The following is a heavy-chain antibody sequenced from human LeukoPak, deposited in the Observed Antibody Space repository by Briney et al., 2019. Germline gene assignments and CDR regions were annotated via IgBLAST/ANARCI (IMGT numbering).Heavy chain of an antibody. V-gene: IGHV3-7*03. CDR3: ARDRESPSGPMSPGVYYFDY. D-gene: IGHD3-10*01. Sequence: PGGSLRLSCAASGFTFSSYWMSWVRQAPGKGLEWVANIKQDGSEKYYVDSVKGRFTISRDNAKNSLYLQMNSLRAEDTAVYYCARDRESPSGPMSPGVYYFDYWGQGTLVTVSS. CDR2: IKQDGSEK. CDR1: GFTFSSYW. J-gene: IGHJ4*02.